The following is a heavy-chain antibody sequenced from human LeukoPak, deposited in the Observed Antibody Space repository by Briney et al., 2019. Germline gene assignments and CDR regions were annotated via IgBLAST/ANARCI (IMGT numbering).Heavy chain of an antibody. CDR2: ICGFGGST. D-gene: IGHD6-13*01. CDR3: ARRSGSSWSSFDY. Sequence: GGSLTLFCAVCGYTFYNYAKLWLRHAPGKGRECVSGICGFGGSTYYAPSVKGGLTISRENFGNMLYLNLDSLRVEDTAIYYCARRSGSSWSSFDYWGQGALVTVSS. CDR1: GYTFYNYA. J-gene: IGHJ4*02. V-gene: IGHV3-23*01.